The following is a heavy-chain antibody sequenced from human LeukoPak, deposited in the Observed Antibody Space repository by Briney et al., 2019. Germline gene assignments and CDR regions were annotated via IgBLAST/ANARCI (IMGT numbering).Heavy chain of an antibody. CDR1: GFTFRSYG. CDR2: ISSNGGRT. D-gene: IGHD3-22*01. Sequence: SGGSLRLSCAASGFTFRSYGMHWVRQAPGKGLEYVSAISSNGGRTYYANSVKGRFTTSRDNSRNTLYLQMGSLRAEDMAVYYCATYYYDSGGFHFHHWGQGTLVTVSS. CDR3: ATYYYDSGGFHFHH. V-gene: IGHV3-64*01. J-gene: IGHJ1*01.